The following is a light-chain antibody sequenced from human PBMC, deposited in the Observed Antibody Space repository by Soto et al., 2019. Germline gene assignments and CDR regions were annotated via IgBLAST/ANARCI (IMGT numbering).Light chain of an antibody. CDR1: QSISSY. CDR3: QQSYSSPYT. V-gene: IGKV1-39*01. CDR2: AAS. Sequence: DIQMTQSTSSLSASVGDRVTITCRASQSISSYLHWYQQKPGKAPKLLIYAASNLQSGVPSRFSGSGYGTDFTLTISSLQPEDLATSYCQQSYSSPYTVGQGTKLEIK. J-gene: IGKJ2*01.